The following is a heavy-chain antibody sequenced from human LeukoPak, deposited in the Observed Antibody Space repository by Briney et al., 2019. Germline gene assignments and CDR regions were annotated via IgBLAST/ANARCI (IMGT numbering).Heavy chain of an antibody. CDR1: GFSLTNSGVG. J-gene: IGHJ4*01. V-gene: IGHV2-5*02. Sequence: SGPTLVTPTQTHTLTCTFSGFSLTNSGVGVGWIRQPPGKALEWLAFIFWDGDKRYNPSLKTRVTIPTDTSHNEVVLRVTNVDPADTGTYYCAHLTTIFGVVSFFDYWGQGSLVSVSS. CDR3: AHLTTIFGVVSFFDY. CDR2: IFWDGDK. D-gene: IGHD3-3*01.